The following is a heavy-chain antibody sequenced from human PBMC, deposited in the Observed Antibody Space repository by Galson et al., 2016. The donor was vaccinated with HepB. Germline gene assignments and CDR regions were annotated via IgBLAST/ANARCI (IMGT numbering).Heavy chain of an antibody. Sequence: SETLSLTCTVSAGSISSSDYYWGWIRQPPGKGLEWIGSFFYGGSTYYNPSLKSRVTMSVDTSKNWFSLRVSSVSAADTAVYYCARHESDDLLTGYDYWGQGTLVTVSS. D-gene: IGHD3-9*01. CDR2: FFYGGST. CDR3: ARHESDDLLTGYDY. J-gene: IGHJ4*02. CDR1: AGSISSSDYY. V-gene: IGHV4-39*01.